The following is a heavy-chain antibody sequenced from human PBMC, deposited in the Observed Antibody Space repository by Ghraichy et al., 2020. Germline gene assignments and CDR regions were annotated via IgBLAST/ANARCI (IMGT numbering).Heavy chain of an antibody. V-gene: IGHV4-34*01. CDR3: ARVLKNYDSSGYYYRLDYYYGMDV. J-gene: IGHJ6*02. CDR1: GGSFSGYY. Sequence: SETLSLTCAVYGGSFSGYYWSWIRQPPGKGLEWIGEINHSGSTNYNPSLKSRVTISVDTSKNQFSLKLSSVTAADTAVYYCARVLKNYDSSGYYYRLDYYYGMDVWGQGTTVTVSS. CDR2: INHSGST. D-gene: IGHD3-22*01.